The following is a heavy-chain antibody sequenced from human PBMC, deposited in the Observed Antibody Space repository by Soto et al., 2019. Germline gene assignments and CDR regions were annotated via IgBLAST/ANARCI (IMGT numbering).Heavy chain of an antibody. D-gene: IGHD1-20*01. CDR1: GGSLSTYY. V-gene: IGHV4-59*01. J-gene: IGHJ5*02. CDR3: ARTRITSTAATFDP. CDR2: MSYSGSS. Sequence: SETLSLTCTVSGGSLSTYYWSWIRQPPGKGLEWILYMSYSGSSNYNPSLKSRVIMSVDTSKNQVSLKLSSVTAADTAVYYCARTRITSTAATFDPWGQGTLVTVSS.